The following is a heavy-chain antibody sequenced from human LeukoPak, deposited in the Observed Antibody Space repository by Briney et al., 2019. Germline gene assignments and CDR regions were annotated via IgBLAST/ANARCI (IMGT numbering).Heavy chain of an antibody. D-gene: IGHD3-22*01. Sequence: KPSETLSLTCTVSGGSISSYYWSWIRQPAGKGREWIGRIYTSGSTNYNPSLKSRVTMSVDTSKNQFSLKLSSVTAADTAVYYCARGGFYYDSSGYYSLDYWGQGTLVTVSS. J-gene: IGHJ4*02. CDR3: ARGGFYYDSSGYYSLDY. V-gene: IGHV4-4*07. CDR2: IYTSGST. CDR1: GGSISSYY.